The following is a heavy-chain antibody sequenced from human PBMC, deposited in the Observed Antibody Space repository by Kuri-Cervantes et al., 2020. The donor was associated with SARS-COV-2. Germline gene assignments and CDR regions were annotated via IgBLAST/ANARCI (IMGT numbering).Heavy chain of an antibody. CDR2: MYSGRST. CDR3: TRGSIAGRRGIFDF. J-gene: IGHJ4*02. Sequence: GGSLRLSCAASGITVSTNYMNWVRQAPGKGLEWLSVMYSGRSTYYADSVKGRFTISRDTSKNTVYLQMNSLRGDDTAVYYCTRGSIAGRRGIFDFWGQGTVVTVS. D-gene: IGHD6-6*01. V-gene: IGHV3-53*01. CDR1: GITVSTNY.